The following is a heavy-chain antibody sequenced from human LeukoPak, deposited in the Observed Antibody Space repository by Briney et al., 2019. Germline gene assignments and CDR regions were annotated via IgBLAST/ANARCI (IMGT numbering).Heavy chain of an antibody. CDR3: AKDGGFLDRLDFDY. CDR1: GFTFSSYV. CDR2: ISGSGGST. D-gene: IGHD3-3*01. J-gene: IGHJ4*02. Sequence: QPGGSLRLSCAASGFTFSSYVMSWVRQAPGKGLEWVSAISGSGGSTYYADSVKGRFTISRDNSKNTLYLQMNSLRAEDTAVYYCAKDGGFLDRLDFDYWGQGTLVTVSS. V-gene: IGHV3-23*01.